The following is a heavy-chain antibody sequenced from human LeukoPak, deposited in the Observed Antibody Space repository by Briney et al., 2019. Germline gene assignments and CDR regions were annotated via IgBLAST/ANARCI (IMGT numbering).Heavy chain of an antibody. Sequence: PGGSLGLSCAASGFTFSSYTMNWVRQAPGKGLEWVSYISSSSSTIYYADSVKGRFTISRDNAKNSMYLQMNSLRAEDTAVYYCARDRYSNSWTRFDYWGQGTLVTVSS. CDR2: ISSSSSTI. CDR3: ARDRYSNSWTRFDY. J-gene: IGHJ4*02. V-gene: IGHV3-48*01. D-gene: IGHD6-6*01. CDR1: GFTFSSYT.